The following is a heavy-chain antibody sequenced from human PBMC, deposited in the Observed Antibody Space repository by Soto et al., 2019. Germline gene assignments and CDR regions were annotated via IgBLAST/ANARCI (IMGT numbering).Heavy chain of an antibody. D-gene: IGHD1-26*01. CDR3: ARAQYTGSYFDACDV. V-gene: IGHV3-33*03. CDR1: GFSFSSYG. J-gene: IGHJ3*01. CDR2: IWYDGSNK. Sequence: XGSLRLSFAASGFSFSSYGRHWVRQAPGKGLDWVAVIWYDGSNKYYAESVKGRFTISRDNSKNTLYVQMNSLTVEDTAVYYCARAQYTGSYFDACDVWAKGQWSPSPQ.